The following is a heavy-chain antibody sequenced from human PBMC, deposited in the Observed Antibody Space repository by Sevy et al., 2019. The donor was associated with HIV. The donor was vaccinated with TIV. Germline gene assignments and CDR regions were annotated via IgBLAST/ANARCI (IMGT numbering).Heavy chain of an antibody. D-gene: IGHD1-26*01. CDR2: IGSSGSTI. V-gene: IGHV3-48*03. J-gene: IGHJ6*02. Sequence: GGSLRLSCAASGISFSSYEMNWVRQAPGKGLEWVSYIGSSGSTIYYADSVKGRFTVSRDNAKNSQFLQMNSLRAEDTGVYYCAREGSSHSMDVWGQGTTVTVSS. CDR3: AREGSSHSMDV. CDR1: GISFSSYE.